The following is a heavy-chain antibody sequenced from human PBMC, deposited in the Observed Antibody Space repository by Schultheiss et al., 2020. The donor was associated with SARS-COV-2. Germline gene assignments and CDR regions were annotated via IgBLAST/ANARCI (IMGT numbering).Heavy chain of an antibody. J-gene: IGHJ5*02. CDR3: ASRYDFWSGPIGGWFDP. D-gene: IGHD3-3*01. CDR2: INHSGST. Sequence: SQTLSLTCAVYGGSFSGYYWSWIRQPPGKGLEWIGEINHSGSTNYNPSLKSRVTISVDTSKNQFSLKLSSVTAADTAVYYCASRYDFWSGPIGGWFDPWGQGTLVTVSS. CDR1: GGSFSGYY. V-gene: IGHV4-34*01.